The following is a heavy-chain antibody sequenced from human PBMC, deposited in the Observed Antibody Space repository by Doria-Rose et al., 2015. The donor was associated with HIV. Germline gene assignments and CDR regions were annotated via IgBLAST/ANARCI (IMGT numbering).Heavy chain of an antibody. CDR3: ARMGSYRELDY. CDR1: GASVSSRGYY. D-gene: IGHD3-3*01. CDR2: TYYTGTS. V-gene: IGHV4-31*03. Sequence: QSRPGLVKPSEPLSLPCSVSGASVSSRGYYWNWIRQVPGKGLESLGYTYYTGTSDYSPSLKSRLNMAVDTSKNQFSLKLSFVTVADTAVYYCARMGSYRELDYWGQGALVNVSA. J-gene: IGHJ4*02.